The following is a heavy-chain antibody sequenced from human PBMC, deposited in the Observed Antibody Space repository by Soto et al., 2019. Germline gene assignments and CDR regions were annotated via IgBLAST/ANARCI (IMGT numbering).Heavy chain of an antibody. V-gene: IGHV4-61*01. CDR3: ASGGTETKYDY. CDR1: GVSVSSGSFY. CDR2: GSYSGTT. D-gene: IGHD1-1*01. J-gene: IGHJ4*02. Sequence: QGQLQESCPGLVKPSETLSLTCTVSGVSVSSGSFYWAWIRQPPGKGLEWIGFGSYSGTTNYKASLKRQVTISVDTYRRQVSLKVSTLTAADTAVYYCASGGTETKYDYWGQGNLVTVSS.